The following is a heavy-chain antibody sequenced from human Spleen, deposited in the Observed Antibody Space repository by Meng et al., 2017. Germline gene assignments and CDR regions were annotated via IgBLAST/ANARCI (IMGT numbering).Heavy chain of an antibody. CDR1: DFSISSGYY. Sequence: SETLSLTCTVSDFSISSGYYWGWIRQPPGKGLEWIGSIYHSGSTYYNPSLKSRVTISVDTSKNQFSLKLTSVTAADTAVYYCGGILTDIDAFDIWGQGTMVTVS. CDR2: IYHSGST. CDR3: GGILTDIDAFDI. J-gene: IGHJ3*02. V-gene: IGHV4-38-2*02. D-gene: IGHD2-15*01.